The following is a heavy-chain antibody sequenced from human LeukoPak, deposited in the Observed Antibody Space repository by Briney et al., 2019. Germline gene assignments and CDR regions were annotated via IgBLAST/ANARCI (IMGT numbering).Heavy chain of an antibody. V-gene: IGHV4-59*11. J-gene: IGHJ4*02. D-gene: IGHD2-2*01. CDR2: VYHTGST. CDR3: ARVGYCSSTSCYAEFDY. CDR1: GGSISSHY. Sequence: PSETLSLTCTVSGGSISSHYWSWIRQPPGKGLEWNGCVYHTGSTNYNPSLRSRVTISVDTSKSQLSLRLTSVTAADTAVYYCARVGYCSSTSCYAEFDYWGQGTLVTVSS.